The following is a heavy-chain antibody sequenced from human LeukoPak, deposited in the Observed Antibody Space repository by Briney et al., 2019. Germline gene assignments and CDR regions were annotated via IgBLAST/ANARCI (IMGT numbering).Heavy chain of an antibody. Sequence: SETLSLTCTVSGGSISSYYWSWIRQPPGKGLEWIGYIYTSGSTNYNPSLKSRVTMSVDTSKNQFSLKLSSVTAADTAVYYCARGIQYDYVWGSYRSWHWFDPWGQGTLVTVSS. CDR3: ARGIQYDYVWGSYRSWHWFDP. CDR2: IYTSGST. V-gene: IGHV4-4*09. J-gene: IGHJ5*02. D-gene: IGHD3-16*02. CDR1: GGSISSYY.